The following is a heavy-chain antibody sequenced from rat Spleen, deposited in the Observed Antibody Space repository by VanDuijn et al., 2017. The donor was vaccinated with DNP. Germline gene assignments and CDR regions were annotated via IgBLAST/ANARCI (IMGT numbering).Heavy chain of an antibody. V-gene: IGHV5-25*01. Sequence: EVQLVESGGGLVQPGRSLKLSCAALGFTFSDYNMAWVRQAPKKGLEWVAAISTSGGSTYYRDSVKGRFTISRDNAKSTLYLQMDSLRSEDTATYYCARRGYYGIYGFDYWGQGVMVTVSS. CDR1: GFTFSDYN. J-gene: IGHJ2*01. CDR3: ARRGYYGIYGFDY. D-gene: IGHD1-6*01. CDR2: ISTSGGST.